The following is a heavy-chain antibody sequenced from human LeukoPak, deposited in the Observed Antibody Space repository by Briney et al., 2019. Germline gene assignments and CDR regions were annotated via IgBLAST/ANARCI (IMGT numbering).Heavy chain of an antibody. CDR2: ISVTGNT. D-gene: IGHD3-22*01. CDR1: GGSISGYY. J-gene: IGHJ4*02. V-gene: IGHV4-59*08. CDR3: ARSPPGWYYDNSGQYYFDT. Sequence: SETLSLTCTVSGGSISGYYWSWIRQSPGKRLEWIAYISVTGNTNYNPSLKSRVTISLDTSKTHSPLPPSSLTAADTAVYYCARSPPGWYYDNSGQYYFDTWGQGALVTVSS.